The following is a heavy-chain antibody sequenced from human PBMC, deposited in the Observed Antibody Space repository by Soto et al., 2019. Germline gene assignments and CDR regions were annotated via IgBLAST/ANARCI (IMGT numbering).Heavy chain of an antibody. D-gene: IGHD1-1*01. Sequence: GGSLRLSGAAGGFSLSSYAMSWVRQAPGKGLEWVSAISGSGGSTYYADSVKGRFTISRDNSKNTLYLQMNSLRDEDTAVYYCASVDGTATTNIDYWGQRDMLTVST. CDR2: ISGSGGST. CDR1: GFSLSSYA. CDR3: ASVDGTATTNIDY. J-gene: IGHJ4*02. V-gene: IGHV3-23*01.